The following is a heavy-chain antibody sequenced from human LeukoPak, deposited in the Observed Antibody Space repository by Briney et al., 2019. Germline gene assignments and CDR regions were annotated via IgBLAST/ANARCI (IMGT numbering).Heavy chain of an antibody. V-gene: IGHV3-30*02. J-gene: IGHJ4*02. CDR3: ANFDSFDCSSTRCYHVGY. D-gene: IGHD2-2*01. CDR2: IRYDGSNK. Sequence: GGSLRLSCAASGFTFSSYGMHWVRQAPGKGLEWVAFIRYDGSNKYYADSVKGRFTISRDNSKNTLYLQMNSLRAEDTAVYYCANFDSFDCSSTRCYHVGYWGQGTLVTVSS. CDR1: GFTFSSYG.